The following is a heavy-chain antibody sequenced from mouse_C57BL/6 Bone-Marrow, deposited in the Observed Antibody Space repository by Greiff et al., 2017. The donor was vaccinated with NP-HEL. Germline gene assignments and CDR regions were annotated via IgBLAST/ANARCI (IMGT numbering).Heavy chain of an antibody. Sequence: QVQLQQPGAELVKPGASVKLSCKASGYTFTSYWMHWVKQRPGRGLEWIGRIDPNSGGTKYTEKFKSKATLTVDKPTSTAYMQLSSLTSEDSAVYYCARRVLTETDYYAMDYWGQGTSVTVSS. CDR1: GYTFTSYW. CDR2: IDPNSGGT. V-gene: IGHV1-72*01. CDR3: ARRVLTETDYYAMDY. D-gene: IGHD4-1*01. J-gene: IGHJ4*01.